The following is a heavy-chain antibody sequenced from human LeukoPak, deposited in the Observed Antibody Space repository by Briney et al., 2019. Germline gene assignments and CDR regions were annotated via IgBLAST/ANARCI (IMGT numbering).Heavy chain of an antibody. CDR3: AKSLHGSGSYYNY. CDR1: GFTFSTYG. J-gene: IGHJ4*02. V-gene: IGHV3-30*02. D-gene: IGHD3-10*01. Sequence: GGSLRLSCAASGFTFSTYGMHWVRQAPGKGLEWVAFIRYDGSDELYADSVKGRFIISRDNSKNTLYLQMNSLRAEDTALYYCAKSLHGSGSYYNYWGQGTLVTVSS. CDR2: IRYDGSDE.